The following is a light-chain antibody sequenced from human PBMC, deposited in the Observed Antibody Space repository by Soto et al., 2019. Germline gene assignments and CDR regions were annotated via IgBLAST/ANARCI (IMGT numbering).Light chain of an antibody. Sequence: SVLTQPPSVSGAPGQRVTISCTGSSSNIGAGFDVHWYQQLPGTAPKVLIYGNTNRPSGVPDRFSGSKSGTSASLAITGLQAEDEADYYCQSYDSSLSGSVFGGGTKLTVL. CDR1: SSNIGAGFD. V-gene: IGLV1-40*01. CDR2: GNT. J-gene: IGLJ3*02. CDR3: QSYDSSLSGSV.